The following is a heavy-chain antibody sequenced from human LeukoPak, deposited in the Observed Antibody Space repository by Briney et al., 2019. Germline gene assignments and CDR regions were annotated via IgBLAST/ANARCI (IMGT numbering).Heavy chain of an antibody. CDR2: IYTSGST. CDR1: GGSISSYY. V-gene: IGHV4-4*07. Sequence: SETLSLTCTVSGGSISSYYWSWIRQPAGKGLEWIGRIYTSGSTNYNPSLKSRVTMSVDTSKNQFSLKLSSVTAADTAVYYCARERRGRFGELYWFDPWGQGTLVTVSS. CDR3: ARERRGRFGELYWFDP. D-gene: IGHD3-10*01. J-gene: IGHJ5*02.